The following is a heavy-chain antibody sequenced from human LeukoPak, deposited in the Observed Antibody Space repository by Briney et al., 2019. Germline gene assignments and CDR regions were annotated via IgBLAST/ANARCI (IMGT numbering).Heavy chain of an antibody. D-gene: IGHD5-12*01. V-gene: IGHV3-33*01. CDR1: GFTFSSYG. Sequence: PGGSLRLSCAASGFTFSSYGMHWVRQAPGKGLEWVAGIWYDGSNKYYADSVKGRFTISRDNSKNTLYLQMNSLRAEDTAVYYCARLPIRYSGYDYSNSGDYWGQGTLVTVSS. CDR2: IWYDGSNK. CDR3: ARLPIRYSGYDYSNSGDY. J-gene: IGHJ4*02.